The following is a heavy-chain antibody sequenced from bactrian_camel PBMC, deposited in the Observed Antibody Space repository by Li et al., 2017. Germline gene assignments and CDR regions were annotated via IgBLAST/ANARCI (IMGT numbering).Heavy chain of an antibody. CDR3: AADPRPFGPTGGRVPTY. CDR2: ISSDGST. D-gene: IGHD2*01. Sequence: HVQLVESGGGSVQAGETLRLSCTFSGFTLDDAEIGWYRRVPGNDCELIASISSDGSTYYLGSVEGRFTISRDNAANTVYLEMHSLNAEDTAMYYCAADPRPFGPTGGRVPTYWGQGTQVTVS. CDR1: GFTLDDAE. J-gene: IGHJ4*01. V-gene: IGHV3S63*01.